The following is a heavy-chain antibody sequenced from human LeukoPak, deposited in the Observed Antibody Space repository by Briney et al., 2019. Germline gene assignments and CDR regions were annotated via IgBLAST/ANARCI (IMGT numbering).Heavy chain of an antibody. V-gene: IGHV4-34*01. J-gene: IGHJ3*02. CDR3: ARRYCSSTSCYVRRENAFDI. D-gene: IGHD2-2*01. Sequence: SETLSLTCAVYGGSFSGYYWCWIRERPRKGREWIGEINHSGSTNYNPSLKSRVTISVETSKNQFSLKLSSVTAADTAVYYCARRYCSSTSCYVRRENAFDIWGQGTMVTVSS. CDR2: INHSGST. CDR1: GGSFSGYY.